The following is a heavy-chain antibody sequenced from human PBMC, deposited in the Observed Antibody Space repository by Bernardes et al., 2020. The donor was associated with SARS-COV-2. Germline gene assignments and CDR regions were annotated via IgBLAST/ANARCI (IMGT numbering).Heavy chain of an antibody. CDR3: ARSAGMDV. J-gene: IGHJ6*02. CDR1: GFALSDFW. Sequence: GGSLSPPCPAPGFALSDFWLAWFPQAPGKGLGWVANINRDGSETYYVASVKGRFTISRDNAKNLVFLQMNSLRAEDTAIFYCARSAGMDVWGQGTMGTVSS. CDR2: INRDGSET. V-gene: IGHV3-7*03.